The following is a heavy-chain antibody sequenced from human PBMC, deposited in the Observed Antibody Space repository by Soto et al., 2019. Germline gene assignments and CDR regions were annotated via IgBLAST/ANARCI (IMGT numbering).Heavy chain of an antibody. CDR3: ARSSVRGWSY. J-gene: IGHJ4*02. CDR1: GGSFSGYY. Sequence: PSETLSLTCAVYGGSFSGYYWTWIRQPPGKGLEWIGEITHSGSTNYNPSLKSRVTISVDTSKNQFSLNPNSVTAADTAVYYCARSSVRGWSYWGQGTLVTVS. V-gene: IGHV4-34*01. D-gene: IGHD3-10*02. CDR2: ITHSGST.